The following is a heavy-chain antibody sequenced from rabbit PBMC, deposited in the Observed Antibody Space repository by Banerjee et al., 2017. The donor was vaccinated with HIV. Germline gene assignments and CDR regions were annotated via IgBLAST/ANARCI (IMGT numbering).Heavy chain of an antibody. J-gene: IGHJ4*01. V-gene: IGHV1S40*01. D-gene: IGHD6-1*01. CDR1: GFSFSNKAV. CDR2: INAVTGKA. Sequence: PGASLTLTCNASGFSFSNKAVMCWVRQAPGKGLEWIACINAVTGKAGYASWAKGRFTISKTSSTTVTLQMTSLTAADTATYFCARSDASDYGYTALALWGPGTLVTVS. CDR3: ARSDASDYGYTALAL.